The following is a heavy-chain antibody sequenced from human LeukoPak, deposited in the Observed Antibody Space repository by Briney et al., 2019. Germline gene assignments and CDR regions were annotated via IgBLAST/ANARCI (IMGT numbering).Heavy chain of an antibody. D-gene: IGHD3-22*01. Sequence: GGSLRLSCAASGFTFSSYGMSWVRQAPGKGLEWVSAISGSGGSTYYADSVKGRFTISRDNSKNTLYLQMNSLRAEDTAVYYCARFSQYSDSTYHDLDYWGQGTLVSVSS. CDR1: GFTFSSYG. CDR3: ARFSQYSDSTYHDLDY. V-gene: IGHV3-23*01. J-gene: IGHJ4*02. CDR2: ISGSGGST.